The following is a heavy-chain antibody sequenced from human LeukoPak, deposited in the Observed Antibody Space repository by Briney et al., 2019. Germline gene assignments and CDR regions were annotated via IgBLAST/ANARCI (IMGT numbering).Heavy chain of an antibody. CDR3: ARTRRFGEPKDAFDL. D-gene: IGHD3-10*01. J-gene: IGHJ3*01. Sequence: ASVKVSCKVSGYTFTGYYMHWVRQAPGQGLEWMGWINPNSGATNYAQKFQGRVTMTRDTSISTAYMELSSLRSDDTAVYYCARTRRFGEPKDAFDLWGQGTMVTVSS. CDR1: GYTFTGYY. V-gene: IGHV1-2*02. CDR2: INPNSGAT.